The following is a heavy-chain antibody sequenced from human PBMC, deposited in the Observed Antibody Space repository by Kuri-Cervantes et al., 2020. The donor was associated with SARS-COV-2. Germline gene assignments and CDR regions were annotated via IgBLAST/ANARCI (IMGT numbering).Heavy chain of an antibody. J-gene: IGHJ6*02. CDR2: ISGSGGST. CDR3: AKGISWFGELNIRVPYYYGMDV. Sequence: GESLKISCAASGFTFSSYAMSWVRQAPGKGLEWVSAISGSGGSTYYADSVKGRFTISRDNSKNTLYLQMNSLRAEDTAVYYCAKGISWFGELNIRVPYYYGMDVWGQGTTVTVSS. V-gene: IGHV3-23*01. CDR1: GFTFSSYA. D-gene: IGHD3-10*01.